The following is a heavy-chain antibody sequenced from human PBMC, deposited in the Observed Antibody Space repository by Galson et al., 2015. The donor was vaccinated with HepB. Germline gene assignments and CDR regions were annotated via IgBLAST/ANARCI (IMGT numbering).Heavy chain of an antibody. V-gene: IGHV3-30-3*02. J-gene: IGHJ4*02. Sequence: SLRLSCAASGLSFSSHVMHWVRQTPGKGLEWVAVILHDGTDISYADPVKGRFTISRDNSKNTLYLQMDSLRAEDTGLYHCAKDLSGYWTYDYWGQGTLVTVSS. CDR1: GLSFSSHV. CDR2: ILHDGTDI. D-gene: IGHD1-1*01. CDR3: AKDLSGYWTYDY.